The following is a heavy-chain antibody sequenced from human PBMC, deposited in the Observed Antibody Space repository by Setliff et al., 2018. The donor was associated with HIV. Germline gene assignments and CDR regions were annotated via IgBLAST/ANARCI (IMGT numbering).Heavy chain of an antibody. Sequence: RGESLKISCEASGYIFTNYWIGWVRQMPGRGLEYMGIILPRDSDTRYSPSFQGQVTFSADKSISAVYLQWDSLKASDSAIYYCARAPRSPLRWRDNLLSSSSFFMDVWGKGTTVTVSS. D-gene: IGHD2-21*01. V-gene: IGHV5-51*01. CDR1: GYIFTNYW. CDR2: ILPRDSDT. CDR3: ARAPRSPLRWRDNLLSSSSFFMDV. J-gene: IGHJ6*03.